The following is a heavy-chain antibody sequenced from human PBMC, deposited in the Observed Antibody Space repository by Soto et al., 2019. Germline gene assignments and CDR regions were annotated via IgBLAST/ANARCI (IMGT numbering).Heavy chain of an antibody. CDR2: ISYDGSNK. J-gene: IGHJ4*02. D-gene: IGHD3-10*01. CDR3: AKDMFDYGSGSYFDY. CDR1: GFTFSSYG. Sequence: GGSLRLSCAASGFTFSSYGMHWVRQAPGKGLEWVAVISYDGSNKYYADSVKGRFTISRDNSKNTLYLQMNSLRAEDTAVYYCAKDMFDYGSGSYFDYWGQGTLVTVSS. V-gene: IGHV3-30*18.